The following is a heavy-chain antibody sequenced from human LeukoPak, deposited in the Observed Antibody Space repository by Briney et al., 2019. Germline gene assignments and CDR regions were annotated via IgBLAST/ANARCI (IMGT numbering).Heavy chain of an antibody. J-gene: IGHJ4*02. CDR3: AREYGDPRLRYFDY. CDR1: GFTFSSYE. V-gene: IGHV3-48*03. CDR2: ISSSGSTK. D-gene: IGHD4-17*01. Sequence: GGSLRLSCAASGFTFSSYEMNWVRQAPGKGLEWVSYISSSGSTKYYADSVKGRFTISRDNAKNSLYLQMNSLRAEDTAVYYCAREYGDPRLRYFDYWGQGTLVTASS.